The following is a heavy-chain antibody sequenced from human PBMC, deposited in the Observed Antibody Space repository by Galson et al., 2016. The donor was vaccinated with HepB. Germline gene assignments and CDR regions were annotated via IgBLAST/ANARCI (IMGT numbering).Heavy chain of an antibody. CDR2: IWYDGSKK. V-gene: IGHV3-33*01. Sequence: SLRLSCAGSGFVFSSYGMHWVRQAPGKGMEWMATIWYDGSKKYYGGYVKGRFIISRDNSKNKLYLHLNSLRVEDTAVYFCARGWGFWIDNHYGMDIWGQGTTVIVSS. CDR3: ARGWGFWIDNHYGMDI. D-gene: IGHD3-3*01. CDR1: GFVFSSYG. J-gene: IGHJ6*02.